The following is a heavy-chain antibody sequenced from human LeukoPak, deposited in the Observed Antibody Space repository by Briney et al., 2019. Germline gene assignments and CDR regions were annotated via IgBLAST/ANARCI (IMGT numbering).Heavy chain of an antibody. CDR1: GGSISSSSYY. CDR3: ARGSIAAAGTDY. V-gene: IGHV4-39*01. CDR2: IYYSGST. D-gene: IGHD6-13*01. J-gene: IGHJ4*02. Sequence: SETLSVTCTVSGGSISSSSYYWGWIRQPPGKGLEWIGSIYYSGSTYYNPSLKSRVTISVDTSKNQFSLKLSSVTAADTAVYYCARGSIAAAGTDYWGQGTLVTVSS.